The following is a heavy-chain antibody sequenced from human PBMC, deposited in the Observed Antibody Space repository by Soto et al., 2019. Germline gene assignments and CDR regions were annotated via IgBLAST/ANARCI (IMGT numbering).Heavy chain of an antibody. D-gene: IGHD3-16*01. CDR1: GGSLSSYY. CDR3: AGGSWFDP. V-gene: IGHV4-59*01. CDR2: IYYSGST. J-gene: IGHJ5*02. Sequence: TLCLTCTASGGSLSSYYWSWIRQPPGKGLEWIGYIYYSGSTNFNPSPKSPPTISVDTSKNQFSLKLSSVTAADTAVYYCAGGSWFDPWGQGTLVTVSS.